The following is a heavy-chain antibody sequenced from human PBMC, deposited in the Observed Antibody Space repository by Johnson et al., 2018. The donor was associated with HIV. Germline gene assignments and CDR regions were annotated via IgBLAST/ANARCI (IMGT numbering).Heavy chain of an antibody. Sequence: QMQLVESGGGFVQPGGSLRLSCAASGFTFSSYGMHWVRQAPGKGLEWVAVISYDASNKYYADSVKGRLTISRDNPKNTLYLQMNSLRAEDTAVYYCAKGIVVGVRAFDIWGQGTMVTVSS. J-gene: IGHJ3*02. V-gene: IGHV3-30*18. D-gene: IGHD3-22*01. CDR2: ISYDASNK. CDR1: GFTFSSYG. CDR3: AKGIVVGVRAFDI.